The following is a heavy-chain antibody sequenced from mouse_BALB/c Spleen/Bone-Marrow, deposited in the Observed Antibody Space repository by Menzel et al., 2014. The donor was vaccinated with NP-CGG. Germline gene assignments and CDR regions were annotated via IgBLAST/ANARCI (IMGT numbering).Heavy chain of an antibody. J-gene: IGHJ2*01. CDR1: GYTFTSYW. V-gene: IGHV1-7*01. D-gene: IGHD2-3*01. Sequence: QVQLQQPGAELAKPGASVKMSCKASGYTFTSYWMHWVKQRPGQGLEWIGYINPSTGYTEYNQKFKDKATLTADKSFSTAYMQLSSLTSEDSAVYYCARERYAGYYFDYWGQGTTLTVSS. CDR3: ARERYAGYYFDY. CDR2: INPSTGYT.